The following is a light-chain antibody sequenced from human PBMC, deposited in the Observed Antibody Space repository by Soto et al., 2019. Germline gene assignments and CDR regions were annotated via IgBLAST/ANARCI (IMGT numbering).Light chain of an antibody. CDR2: AAS. CDR1: QGIRND. Sequence: DIQMTQSPSSLSASVGDRVTITCRASQGIRNDLGWYQQKPGKAPKRLIYAASSLQSGVPSRFSGSGFGTEFTLTISSLQSEDFAVYYCQQYNNWPPWTFGQGTKVEIK. J-gene: IGKJ1*01. CDR3: QQYNNWPPWT. V-gene: IGKV1-17*01.